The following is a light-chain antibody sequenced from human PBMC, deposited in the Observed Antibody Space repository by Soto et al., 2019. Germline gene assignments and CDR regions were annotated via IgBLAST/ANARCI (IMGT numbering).Light chain of an antibody. CDR3: QHYGVSVQT. Sequence: EIVLTQIQSTLSLSPGERATLSCRASQSVGSNHLAWYQQRPGQPPNLLIFGASHRAPDIPDRFSGSGSGTDFTLTISRLEPEDFAVYYCQHYGVSVQTFGQGTKVDVK. CDR1: QSVGSNH. CDR2: GAS. V-gene: IGKV3-20*01. J-gene: IGKJ1*01.